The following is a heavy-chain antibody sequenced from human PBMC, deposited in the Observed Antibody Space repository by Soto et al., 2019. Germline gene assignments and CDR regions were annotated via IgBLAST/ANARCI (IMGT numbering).Heavy chain of an antibody. D-gene: IGHD6-6*01. CDR1: GGTFSSYA. CDR2: IIPIFGTA. J-gene: IGHJ6*02. Sequence: SVKVSCKASGGTFSSYAISWVRQAPGQGLEWMGGIIPIFGTANYAQKFQGRVTITADESTSTAYMELSSLRSEDTAVYYCARGRGSSSFGVGYYGMDVWGQGTTVTVSS. CDR3: ARGRGSSSFGVGYYGMDV. V-gene: IGHV1-69*13.